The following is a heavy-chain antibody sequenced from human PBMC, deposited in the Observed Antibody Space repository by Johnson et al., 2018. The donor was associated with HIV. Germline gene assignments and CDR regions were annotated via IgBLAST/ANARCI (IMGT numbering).Heavy chain of an antibody. CDR2: ISYDGSNK. V-gene: IGHV3-30*04. J-gene: IGHJ3*02. D-gene: IGHD3-3*02. CDR1: GFTFSSYA. Sequence: QVQLVESGGGVARPGGSLRLSCAASGFTFSSYAMHWVRQAPGKGLEWVAVISYDGSNKYYADSVKGRFTISRDNSKNTLYLQMNSLRVEDTAVYFCARAHLIFPKNAFDIWGQGTMVTVSS. CDR3: ARAHLIFPKNAFDI.